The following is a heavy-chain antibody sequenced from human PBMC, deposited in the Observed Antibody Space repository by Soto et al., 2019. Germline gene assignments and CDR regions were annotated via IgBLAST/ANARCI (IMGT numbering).Heavy chain of an antibody. CDR2: IIPIFGTA. CDR1: GGTFSSSA. V-gene: IGHV1-69*12. J-gene: IGHJ6*01. Sequence: QVQLVQSGPEVRQPGSSVRVSCKSSGGTFSSSAISWVRQAPGQGLEWMGGIIPIFGTADNAQKFQGRVTITADESTTTAYMELSSRTSEDTAVYFCARDKGRVQLGGNYYYVMDVWGQGTTVTVSS. CDR3: ARDKGRVQLGGNYYYVMDV. D-gene: IGHD1-1*01.